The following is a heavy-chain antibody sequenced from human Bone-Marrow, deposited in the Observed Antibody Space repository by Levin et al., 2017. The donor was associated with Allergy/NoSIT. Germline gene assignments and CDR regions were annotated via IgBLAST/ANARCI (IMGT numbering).Heavy chain of an antibody. CDR2: ISSGGGKI. CDR1: GFGFSSYD. D-gene: IGHD4-11*01. V-gene: IGHV3-48*03. J-gene: IGHJ2*01. Sequence: LSLTCAGAGFGFSSYDIHWVRQAPGKGLEWISSISSGGGKIFYAASARGRFTISRDKTGNTVNLQMNILRSEDTAVYYCTRETTLSPHDGWGWYFDRWGRGTLVTVSS. CDR3: TRETTLSPHDGWGWYFDR.